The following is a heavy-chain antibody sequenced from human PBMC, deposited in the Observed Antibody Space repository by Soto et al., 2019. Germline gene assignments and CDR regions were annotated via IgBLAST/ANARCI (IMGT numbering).Heavy chain of an antibody. Sequence: GGSLRLSCAASGFTFGNYWMTWVRQAPEKGLEWVANIKPDGSETYYVDSVKGRFTISRDNVRDSLYLQMNSLRAEDTAVYYCAKDGLGTTSGYWDPWGQATLVTLPS. CDR2: IKPDGSET. D-gene: IGHD3-22*01. J-gene: IGHJ5*02. CDR3: AKDGLGTTSGYWDP. V-gene: IGHV3-7*01. CDR1: GFTFGNYW.